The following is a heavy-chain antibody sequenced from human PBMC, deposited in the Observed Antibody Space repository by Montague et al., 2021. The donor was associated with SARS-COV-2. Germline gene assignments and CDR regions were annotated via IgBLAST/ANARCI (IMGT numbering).Heavy chain of an antibody. CDR3: ARATMIVVVIGAFDI. V-gene: IGHV4-31*03. J-gene: IGHJ3*02. CDR1: GGSISSGGYY. CDR2: IYYSGST. Sequence: TLSLTCTVSGGSISSGGYYWSWIRQHPGKGLEWIGYIYYSGSTHYNPSLKSRVTISVDTSKNQFSLKLSSVTAADTAVYYCARATMIVVVIGAFDIWGQGTMVTVSS. D-gene: IGHD3-22*01.